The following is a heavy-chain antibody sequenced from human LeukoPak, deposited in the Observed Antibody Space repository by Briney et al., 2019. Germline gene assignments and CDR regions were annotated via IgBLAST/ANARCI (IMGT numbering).Heavy chain of an antibody. V-gene: IGHV1-18*01. CDR1: GYTFTSYG. CDR2: ISAYNGNT. D-gene: IGHD4-23*01. J-gene: IGHJ3*02. CDR3: ARDTVVTGDDAFDI. Sequence: ASVKVSCKASGYTFTSYGISWVRQAPGQGLEWMGWISAYNGNTNYAQKLQGRVTMTTDTSTSTAYMELRSLRSDGTAVYYCARDTVVTGDDAFDIWGQGTMVTVSS.